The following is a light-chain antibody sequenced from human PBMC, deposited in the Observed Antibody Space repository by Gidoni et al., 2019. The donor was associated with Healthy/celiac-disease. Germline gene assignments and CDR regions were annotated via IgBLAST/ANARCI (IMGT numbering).Light chain of an antibody. CDR2: GAS. J-gene: IGKJ1*01. CDR3: QQYGSSPTWT. V-gene: IGKV3-20*01. CDR1: QSVSSSY. Sequence: DIVLTHSPGTMSLSPGVRATLSCWASQSVSSSYLAWYQQKPGQAPRLLIYGASSRATGIPDRFSGSGSGTDFTLTISRLEPEDFAVYYCQQYGSSPTWTSGQGTKVEIK.